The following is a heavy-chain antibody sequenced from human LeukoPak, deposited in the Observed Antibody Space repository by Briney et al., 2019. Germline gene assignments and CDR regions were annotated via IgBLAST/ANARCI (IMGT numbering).Heavy chain of an antibody. V-gene: IGHV4-59*01. Sequence: SSETLSLTCTVSGGSISSYYWSWLRQPPGKGLEWIGYIYYSGSTNYNPSLKSRVTISVDTSKNQFSLKLNSVTAADTAVYHCARGESSPPSYYYYYMDVWGKGTTVTVSS. CDR2: IYYSGST. CDR3: ARGESSPPSYYYYYMDV. J-gene: IGHJ6*03. D-gene: IGHD6-13*01. CDR1: GGSISSYY.